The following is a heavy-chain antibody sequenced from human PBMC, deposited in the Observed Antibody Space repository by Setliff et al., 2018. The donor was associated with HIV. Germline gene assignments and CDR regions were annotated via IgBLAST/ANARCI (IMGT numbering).Heavy chain of an antibody. J-gene: IGHJ4*02. Sequence: SETLSLTCTVSGGSISSGGYYWSWIRQPAGKGLEWIGHIYTSGSTNYNPSLKSRVTISVDTSKNQFSLKLSSVTAADAAVYFCARAREGWKPFAFDYWGQGTLVTVSS. CDR3: ARAREGWKPFAFDY. CDR2: IYTSGST. D-gene: IGHD1-1*01. V-gene: IGHV4-61*09. CDR1: GGSISSGGYY.